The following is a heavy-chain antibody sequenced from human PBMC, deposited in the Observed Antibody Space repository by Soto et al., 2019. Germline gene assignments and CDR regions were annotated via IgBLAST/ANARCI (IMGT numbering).Heavy chain of an antibody. CDR3: AKGGDIVVVPALFDY. CDR2: ISYDGSNK. CDR1: GFTFSSYA. J-gene: IGHJ4*02. Sequence: QPGGSLRLSCAASGFTFSSYAMHWVRQAPGKGLEWVAVISYDGSNKYYADSVKGRFTISRDNSKNTLYLQMNSLRAEDTAVYYCAKGGDIVVVPALFDYWGQGTLVTVSS. D-gene: IGHD2-2*01. V-gene: IGHV3-30*04.